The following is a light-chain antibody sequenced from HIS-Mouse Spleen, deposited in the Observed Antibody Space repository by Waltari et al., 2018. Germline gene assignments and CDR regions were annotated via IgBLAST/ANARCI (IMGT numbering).Light chain of an antibody. Sequence: SYVLTQPPSVSVAPGPTARITCGGTNIGRNSVHRYQQKPGQAPVLVVYDDSDRPSGIPERFSGSNSGNTATLTISRVEAGDEADYYCQVWDSSSDHPVFGGGTKLTVL. CDR2: DDS. CDR1: NIGRNS. J-gene: IGLJ3*02. V-gene: IGLV3-21*02. CDR3: QVWDSSSDHPV.